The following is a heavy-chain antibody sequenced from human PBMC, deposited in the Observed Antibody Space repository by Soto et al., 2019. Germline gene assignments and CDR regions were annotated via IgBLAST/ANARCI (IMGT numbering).Heavy chain of an antibody. CDR3: ALSSGWYGSFDY. CDR2: IDPSDSYT. D-gene: IGHD6-19*01. V-gene: IGHV5-10-1*01. Sequence: LGESLKISCKGSGYSFTSYWISWVRQMPGKGLEWMGRIDPSDSYTNYSPSFQGHVTISADKSISTAYLQWSSLKASDTAMYDCALSSGWYGSFDYWGQGALVTFSS. CDR1: GYSFTSYW. J-gene: IGHJ4*02.